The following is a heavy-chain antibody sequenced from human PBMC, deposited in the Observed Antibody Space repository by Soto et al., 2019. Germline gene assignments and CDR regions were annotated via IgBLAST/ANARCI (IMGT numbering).Heavy chain of an antibody. CDR1: GGSMTSSNW. CDR3: ARSAATGIDY. CDR2: AHHSGRT. J-gene: IGHJ4*02. Sequence: SETLSLTCTVSGGSMTSSNWWNWVRQSPGKGLEWIGEAHHSGRTNYNPSLKSRVTISVDKSKNHFSLKLSSVTAADTAVYYCARSAATGIDYWGQGTLVTVSS. D-gene: IGHD1-26*01. V-gene: IGHV4-4*02.